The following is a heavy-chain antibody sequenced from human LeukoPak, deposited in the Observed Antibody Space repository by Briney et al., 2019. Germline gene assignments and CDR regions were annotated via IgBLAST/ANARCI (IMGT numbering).Heavy chain of an antibody. CDR2: IDDSGYT. CDR1: GGSISSYY. J-gene: IGHJ4*02. V-gene: IGHV4-59*01. Sequence: KPSETLSLTCSVSGGSISSYYWTWIRQSPGKGLEWIGHIDDSGYTNYNPSLKSRVTISVDTSKNQFSLKLSYVTAADTAVYYCARDRRGIDYWGQGTLVTVSS. CDR3: ARDRRGIDY.